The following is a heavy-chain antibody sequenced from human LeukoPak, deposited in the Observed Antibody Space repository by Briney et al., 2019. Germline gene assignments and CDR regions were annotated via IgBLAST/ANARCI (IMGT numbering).Heavy chain of an antibody. J-gene: IGHJ5*02. V-gene: IGHV3-48*01. CDR1: GFTFSSYS. D-gene: IGHD1-7*01. Sequence: GGSRRLSCAASGFTFSSYSMNWVRQAPGKGLEWASYISSSSSTIYYADSVKGRFTISRDNAKNSLYLQMNSLRAEDTAVYYCARGTRSYDPWGQGTLVTVSS. CDR2: ISSSSSTI. CDR3: ARGTRSYDP.